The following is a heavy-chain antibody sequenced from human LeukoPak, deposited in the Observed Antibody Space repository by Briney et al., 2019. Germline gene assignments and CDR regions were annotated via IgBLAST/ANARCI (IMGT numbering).Heavy chain of an antibody. J-gene: IGHJ6*02. V-gene: IGHV4-59*08. D-gene: IGHD6-19*01. CDR3: ARHRGSIAVAGMDV. Sequence: SETLSLTCTVSGGSISSYYWSWIRQPPGKGLEWIGYIYYSGSTNYNPSLKSRVTISVDTSKNQFSLKLSSVTAADTAVYYCARHRGSIAVAGMDVWGQGTTVTVSS. CDR1: GGSISSYY. CDR2: IYYSGST.